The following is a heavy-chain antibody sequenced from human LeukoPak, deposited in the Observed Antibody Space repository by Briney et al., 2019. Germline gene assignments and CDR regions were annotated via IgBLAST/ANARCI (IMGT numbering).Heavy chain of an antibody. D-gene: IGHD3-10*01. CDR1: GGSISSSNW. V-gene: IGHV4-4*02. J-gene: IGHJ2*01. CDR2: IYHSGST. CDR3: ARAYGSGYWYFDL. Sequence: SGTLSLTCAVSGGSISSSNWWSWVRQPPGKGLEWIGEIYHSGSTNYNPSLKSRVTISVDKSKNQFSLKLSSVTAADTAVYYCARAYGSGYWYFDLWGRGTLVTVSS.